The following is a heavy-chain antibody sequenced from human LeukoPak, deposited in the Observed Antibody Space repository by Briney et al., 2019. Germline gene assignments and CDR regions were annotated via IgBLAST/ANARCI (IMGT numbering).Heavy chain of an antibody. Sequence: GGSLRLSCAASGFTFSTYWMHWVRQAPGRGLAWVSRINSDGSSISYADSVKGRFTISRDNAKKTLFLQMNSLRAEDTAVYYCAGVAGGFNHGTLKSALDFWGQGALVTVSS. CDR3: AGVAGGFNHGTLKSALDF. CDR1: GFTFSTYW. J-gene: IGHJ4*02. V-gene: IGHV3-74*01. D-gene: IGHD5-18*01. CDR2: INSDGSSI.